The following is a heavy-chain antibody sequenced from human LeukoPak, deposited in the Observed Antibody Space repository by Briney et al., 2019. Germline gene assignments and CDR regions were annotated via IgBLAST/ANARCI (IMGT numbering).Heavy chain of an antibody. CDR3: ARIGYSSSSIDY. V-gene: IGHV3-7*01. D-gene: IGHD6-13*01. CDR1: GFTFSWYW. CDR2: IKEDGSIK. J-gene: IGHJ4*02. Sequence: GGSLRLSCAASGFTFSWYWMSWVRQAPGKGLEWVANIKEDGSIKYYVDSVKGRLTISRDNAKSSVYLQVNSLRAEDTALYYCARIGYSSSSIDYWGQGTLVTVSS.